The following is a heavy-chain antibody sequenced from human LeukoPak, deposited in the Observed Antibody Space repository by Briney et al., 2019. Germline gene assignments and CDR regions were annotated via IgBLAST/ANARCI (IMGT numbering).Heavy chain of an antibody. CDR1: GGSISSSS. Sequence: ETLSLTCTVSGGSISSSSYYWGWIRQPPGKGLEWVSSISTSSSYIYYADSVKGRFTISRHNAKNSLYLQLNSLRVEDTALYYCARVSAHAGIAVAASDYWGQGTLVTVSS. D-gene: IGHD6-19*01. CDR2: ISTSSSYI. J-gene: IGHJ4*02. CDR3: ARVSAHAGIAVAASDY. V-gene: IGHV3-21*01.